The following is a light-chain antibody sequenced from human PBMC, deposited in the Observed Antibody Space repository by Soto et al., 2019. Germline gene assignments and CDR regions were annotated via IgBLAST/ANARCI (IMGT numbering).Light chain of an antibody. J-gene: IGKJ4*01. Sequence: EILMTQSPATLSVSPGERATLSCRASQTISSNLAWYQHKPGQAPRLLFYGASNRATGIPARFTGSGSGTEFTLTISSLQSEDFAIYYCQRYNNWPLTFGGGTKVESK. CDR1: QTISSN. CDR2: GAS. CDR3: QRYNNWPLT. V-gene: IGKV3-15*01.